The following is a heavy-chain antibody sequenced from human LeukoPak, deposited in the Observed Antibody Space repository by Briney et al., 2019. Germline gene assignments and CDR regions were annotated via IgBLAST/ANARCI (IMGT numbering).Heavy chain of an antibody. J-gene: IGHJ4*02. CDR2: IGADNGNT. V-gene: IGHV1-18*01. CDR1: VYTFTNYG. CDR3: ARSPIVGPTRVDY. Sequence: ASVKVSFKASVYTFTNYGITWVRQAPGQGLEWMGWIGADNGNTKYAQKVQGRVTMTTDTSTSTAYMELRSLRSDDTAMFYCARSPIVGPTRVDYWGQGTLVTVSS. D-gene: IGHD1-26*01.